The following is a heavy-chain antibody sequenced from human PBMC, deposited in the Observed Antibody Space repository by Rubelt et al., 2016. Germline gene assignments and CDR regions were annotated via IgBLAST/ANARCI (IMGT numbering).Heavy chain of an antibody. Sequence: VQLLQSGAEVKKPGSSVKVSCKASGLSFGDSSVTWARQAAGQGLEWRGGITPIFGTPKYAQRFQGRVTIIADESASTAYMELRRLKSEDTAVYYCARDRHVGEGYSNVFDIWGQGTMVTVSS. J-gene: IGHJ3*02. V-gene: IGHV1-69*01. CDR1: GLSFGDSS. CDR3: ARDRHVGEGYSNVFDI. D-gene: IGHD3-22*01. CDR2: ITPIFGTP.